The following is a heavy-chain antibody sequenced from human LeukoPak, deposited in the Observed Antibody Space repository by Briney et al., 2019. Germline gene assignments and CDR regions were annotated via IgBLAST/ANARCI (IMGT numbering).Heavy chain of an antibody. CDR3: AKELYPHYYYYMDV. CDR1: GFTFSSYA. CDR2: ISGSGGST. V-gene: IGHV3-23*01. Sequence: GGSLRLSCAASGFTFSSYAMSWVRQAPGKGLEWVSAISGSGGSTYYADSVKGRFTISRDNSKNTMYLQMNSLRAEDTAVYYCAKELYPHYYYYMDVWGKGTTVTVSS. J-gene: IGHJ6*03. D-gene: IGHD5/OR15-5a*01.